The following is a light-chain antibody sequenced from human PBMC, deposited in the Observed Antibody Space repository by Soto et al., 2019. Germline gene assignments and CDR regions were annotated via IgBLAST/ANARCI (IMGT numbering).Light chain of an antibody. CDR1: QSISSY. CDR3: QQSYSTPQQL. J-gene: IGKJ4*01. V-gene: IGKV1-39*01. Sequence: DIQMTQSPSSLSASVGDRVTITCRASQSISSYLNWYQQKPGKAPKLLIYAASSLQSGVPSRFSGSGSETDFTLTISSLQPEDFATYYCQQSYSTPQQLFGGGTKVEIK. CDR2: AAS.